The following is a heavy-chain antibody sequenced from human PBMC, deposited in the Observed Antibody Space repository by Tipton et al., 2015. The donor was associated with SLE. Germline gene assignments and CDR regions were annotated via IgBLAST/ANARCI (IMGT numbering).Heavy chain of an antibody. D-gene: IGHD2-21*01. V-gene: IGHV4-39*07. CDR1: GGSMSSSGYY. CDR3: AGPIRQDGFDI. J-gene: IGHJ3*02. CDR2: IYYSWST. Sequence: TLSLTCTVSGGSMSSSGYYWGWIRQPPRTGLEWIATIYYSWSTYYNPSLKSRVTISVDMSKNQFFLNLSSVTVADTAVYYCAGPIRQDGFDIWGQGTMVTVSS.